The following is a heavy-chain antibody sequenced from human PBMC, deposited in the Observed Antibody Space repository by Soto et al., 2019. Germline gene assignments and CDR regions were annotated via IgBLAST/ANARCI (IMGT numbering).Heavy chain of an antibody. J-gene: IGHJ6*02. CDR1: GGSISSSSYY. Sequence: TLSLTCTVSGGSISSSSYYWGWIRQPPGKGLEWIGSIYYSGSTYYNPSLKSRVTISVDTSKNQFSLKLSSVTAADTAVYYCARRPSAARYYYYYGMDVWGQGTTVTVSS. D-gene: IGHD6-6*01. CDR2: IYYSGST. CDR3: ARRPSAARYYYYYGMDV. V-gene: IGHV4-39*01.